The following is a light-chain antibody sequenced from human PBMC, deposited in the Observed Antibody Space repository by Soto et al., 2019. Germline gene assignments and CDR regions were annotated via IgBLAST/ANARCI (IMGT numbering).Light chain of an antibody. J-gene: IGLJ1*01. CDR1: SNDVGGYNY. CDR3: SAFTSTSTFV. CDR2: EVS. Sequence: QSVLTQPASVSGSPGQSITISCTGTSNDVGGYNYVSWFQQHPGKAPKLLIFEVSNRASGVSNRFSGSKSGNTASLTISGLQAEDEADYYCSAFTSTSTFVFGTGTKVTVL. V-gene: IGLV2-14*01.